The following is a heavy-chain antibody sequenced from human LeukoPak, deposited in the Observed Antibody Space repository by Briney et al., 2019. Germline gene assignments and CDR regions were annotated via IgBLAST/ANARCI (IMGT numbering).Heavy chain of an antibody. CDR1: GGTFSSYA. Sequence: SVKVSCKASGGTFSSYAISWVRQAPGQGLEWMGGIIPIFGTANYAQKFQGRVTITADESTSTAYMELSRLRSDDTAVYYCATLGYIVATIGYYYYYMDVWGKGTTVTVSS. D-gene: IGHD5-12*01. CDR3: ATLGYIVATIGYYYYYMDV. CDR2: IIPIFGTA. V-gene: IGHV1-69*13. J-gene: IGHJ6*03.